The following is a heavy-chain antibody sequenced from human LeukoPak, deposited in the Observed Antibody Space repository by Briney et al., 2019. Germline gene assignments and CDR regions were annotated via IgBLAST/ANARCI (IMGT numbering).Heavy chain of an antibody. V-gene: IGHV1-18*03. CDR3: ARENYDSSGFYYYMDV. D-gene: IGHD3-22*01. J-gene: IGHJ6*03. CDR2: ISAYNGNT. CDR1: GYTFTSYG. Sequence: ASVKVSCKASGYTFTSYGISWVRQAPGQGLEWMGWISAYNGNTNYAQKLQGRVTMTTDTSASTAYMELSSLRSEDMAVYYCARENYDSSGFYYYMDVWGKGTTVTVSS.